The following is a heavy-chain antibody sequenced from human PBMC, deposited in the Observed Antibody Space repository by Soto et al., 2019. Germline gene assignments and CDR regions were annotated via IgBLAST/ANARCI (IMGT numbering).Heavy chain of an antibody. CDR2: IYPGDSDT. CDR3: ARHVLAYCGGDCYSLSGFYYYYGMDV. D-gene: IGHD2-21*02. Sequence: PGESLKISCKGSGYSFTSYWIGWVRQMPGKGLEWMGIIYPGDSDTRYSPSFQGQVTISADKSISTAYLQWSSLKASDTAMYYCARHVLAYCGGDCYSLSGFYYYYGMDVWRQGTTVTVSS. V-gene: IGHV5-51*01. J-gene: IGHJ6*02. CDR1: GYSFTSYW.